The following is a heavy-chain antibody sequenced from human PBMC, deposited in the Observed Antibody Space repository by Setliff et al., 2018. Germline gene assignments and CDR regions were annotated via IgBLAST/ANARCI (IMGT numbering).Heavy chain of an antibody. Sequence: SETLSLTCAVSGYSISSGYYWGWIQQPPGKGLEWIGNIYHSGSTNYNPSLKSRVTISVDTSKNQFSLKLTSVTAADTAVYYCARHGLQFLEWLSAFDYWGQGTLVTVSS. CDR2: IYHSGST. J-gene: IGHJ4*02. CDR1: GYSISSGYY. CDR3: ARHGLQFLEWLSAFDY. V-gene: IGHV4-38-2*01. D-gene: IGHD3-3*01.